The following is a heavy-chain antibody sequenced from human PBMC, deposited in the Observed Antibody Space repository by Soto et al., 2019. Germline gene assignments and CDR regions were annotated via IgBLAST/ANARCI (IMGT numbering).Heavy chain of an antibody. J-gene: IGHJ5*02. Sequence: PGGSLRLSCAASGFTFSSYAMSWVRQAPRKGLERVSAISGSGGSTYYADKVKGRFTISRDNSKNTLYLQMNSLRAEDSSVYYCAKGSYYEEYNWFDPWGQGTLVTVSS. CDR1: GFTFSSYA. CDR2: ISGSGGST. CDR3: AKGSYYEEYNWFDP. V-gene: IGHV3-23*01. D-gene: IGHD3-22*01.